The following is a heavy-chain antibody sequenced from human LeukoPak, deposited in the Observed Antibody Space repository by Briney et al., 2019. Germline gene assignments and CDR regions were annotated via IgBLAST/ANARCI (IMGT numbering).Heavy chain of an antibody. CDR1: GFTLSSYS. CDR2: ISGSSSTI. J-gene: IGHJ6*03. Sequence: PGGSLRLSCAASGFTLSSYSMNWVRQGPGKGLEWVSYISGSSSTIYYADSVKGRFTISRDNAKNSLYLQMNSLRAEDTAVYYCARRRIAAAGRGYYYYMDVWGKGTTVTVSS. V-gene: IGHV3-48*04. CDR3: ARRRIAAAGRGYYYYMDV. D-gene: IGHD6-13*01.